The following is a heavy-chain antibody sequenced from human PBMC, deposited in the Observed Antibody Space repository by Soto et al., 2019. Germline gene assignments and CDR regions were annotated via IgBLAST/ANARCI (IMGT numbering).Heavy chain of an antibody. D-gene: IGHD1-1*01. CDR2: MSHSGGT. Sequence: QEQLQQWGAGLLKPSETLSLTCAVYGGFVSSGNYYWSWIRQPPGKGLEWIGEMSHSGGTHFNPSPKSRVTTAVDTSKNQFSLKMSSVTAADTALYYCARVERGTATTVVDAFDIWGPGTMVTVSS. CDR1: GGFVSSGNYY. J-gene: IGHJ3*02. V-gene: IGHV4-34*01. CDR3: ARVERGTATTVVDAFDI.